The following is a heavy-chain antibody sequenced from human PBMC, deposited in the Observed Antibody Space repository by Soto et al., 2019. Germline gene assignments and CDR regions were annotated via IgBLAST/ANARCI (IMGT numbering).Heavy chain of an antibody. CDR1: GGSFSGYY. J-gene: IGHJ6*03. V-gene: IGHV4-34*01. Sequence: SETLSLTCAVYGGSFSGYYWSWIRQPPGKGLEWIGEINHSGSTNYNPSLKSRVTISVDTSKNQFSLKLSSVTAADTAVYYCASTHPASSIAARTNGYYYYYMDVWGKGTTVTVSS. CDR2: INHSGST. CDR3: ASTHPASSIAARTNGYYYYYMDV. D-gene: IGHD6-6*01.